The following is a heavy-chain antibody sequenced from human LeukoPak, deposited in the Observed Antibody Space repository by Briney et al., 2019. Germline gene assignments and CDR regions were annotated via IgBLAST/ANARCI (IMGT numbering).Heavy chain of an antibody. CDR2: IYYSGST. Sequence: SQTLSLTCTVSGGSISSGGYYWSWIRQHPGKGLEWIGYIYYSGSTNYNPSLKSRVTISVDTSKNQFSLKLSSVTAADTAVYYCASFHGQMSHVRATDAFDIWGQGTMVTVSS. D-gene: IGHD5-24*01. V-gene: IGHV4-31*03. CDR3: ASFHGQMSHVRATDAFDI. CDR1: GGSISSGGYY. J-gene: IGHJ3*02.